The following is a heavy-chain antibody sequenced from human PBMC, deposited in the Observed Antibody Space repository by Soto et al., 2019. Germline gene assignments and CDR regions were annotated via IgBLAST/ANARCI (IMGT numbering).Heavy chain of an antibody. CDR1: VGSISSSNW. V-gene: IGHV4-4*02. CDR2: IYHSGST. D-gene: IGHD6-13*01. Sequence: PSETLSLTCTVSVGSISSSNWWSWVRQPPGKGLEWIGEIYHSGSTNYNPSLKSRVTISVDKSKNQFSLKLSSVTAADTAVYYCARLVAAAGSIDYWGQGTLVTVSS. J-gene: IGHJ4*02. CDR3: ARLVAAAGSIDY.